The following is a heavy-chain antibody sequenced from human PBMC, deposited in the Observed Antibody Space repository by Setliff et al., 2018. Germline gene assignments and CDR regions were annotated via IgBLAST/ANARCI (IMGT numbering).Heavy chain of an antibody. D-gene: IGHD6-6*01. CDR1: GATFSSYG. Sequence: SVKVSCKASGATFSSYGISWVRQAPGQGLEWMGGTIPMFGTTEYAQKFQGRVTIITDESTSTAYMELSSLRSEDTAVYYCARDRAARPPNSYYYYMDVWGKGTTVTVSS. CDR3: ARDRAARPPNSYYYYMDV. V-gene: IGHV1-69*05. CDR2: TIPMFGTT. J-gene: IGHJ6*03.